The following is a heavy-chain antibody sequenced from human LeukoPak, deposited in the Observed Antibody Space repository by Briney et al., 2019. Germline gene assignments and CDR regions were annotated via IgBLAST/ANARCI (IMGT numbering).Heavy chain of an antibody. CDR1: GYTFTTFG. CDR3: ARDWSGYGRLDY. CDR2: INTNTGNP. Sequence: ASVKVSCKASGYTFTTFGIHWVRQAPGQGPERMGRINTNTGNPTYAHGFTGRFVFSLDSSLTTAYLQISSLKTEDSAMYFCARDWSGYGRLDYWGQGTLVTVSS. D-gene: IGHD6-25*01. J-gene: IGHJ4*02. V-gene: IGHV7-4-1*02.